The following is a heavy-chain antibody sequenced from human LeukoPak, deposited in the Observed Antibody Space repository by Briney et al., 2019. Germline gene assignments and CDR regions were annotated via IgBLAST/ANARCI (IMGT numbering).Heavy chain of an antibody. J-gene: IGHJ5*02. CDR1: GFTFDDYA. D-gene: IGHD5-18*01. V-gene: IGHV3-9*01. CDR2: ISWNSGSI. CDR3: AKAIPRYSYGYSNWFDP. Sequence: GGSLRLSCAASGFTFDDYAMHWVRQAPGKGLKWVSGISWNSGSIGYADSVKGRFTISRDNAKNSLYLQMNSLRAEDTALYYCAKAIPRYSYGYSNWFDPWGQGTLVTVSS.